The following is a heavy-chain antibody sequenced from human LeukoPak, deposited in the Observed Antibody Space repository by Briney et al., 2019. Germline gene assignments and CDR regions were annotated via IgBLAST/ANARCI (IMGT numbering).Heavy chain of an antibody. D-gene: IGHD4-23*01. Sequence: GASVKVSCKASGYTFTGYYMHWVRQAPGQGLEWMGWINPNSGGTNYAQKFQGRVTMTRDTSISTAYMELSRLRSDDTAVYYCARGPNKYDGGNSGSAWFDPWGQGSLVTVPS. V-gene: IGHV1-2*02. J-gene: IGHJ5*02. CDR3: ARGPNKYDGGNSGSAWFDP. CDR1: GYTFTGYY. CDR2: INPNSGGT.